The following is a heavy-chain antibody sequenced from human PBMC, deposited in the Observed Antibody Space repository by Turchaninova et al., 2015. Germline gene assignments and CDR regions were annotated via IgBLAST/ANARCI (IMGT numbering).Heavy chain of an antibody. CDR1: GYTFTSYG. Sequence: QVQMVQPGVEEKKPGASVTVACKASGYTFTSYGISGLRRAPGQGLEWMGWINGDNGNTFYAQNFQDRVTMTTDTSTTTAYMELRSLRSDDTAVYYCAREKWGYHPDGPWNYWGQGTLVTVSS. CDR2: INGDNGNT. CDR3: AREKWGYHPDGPWNY. V-gene: IGHV1-18*01. J-gene: IGHJ4*02. D-gene: IGHD1-26*01.